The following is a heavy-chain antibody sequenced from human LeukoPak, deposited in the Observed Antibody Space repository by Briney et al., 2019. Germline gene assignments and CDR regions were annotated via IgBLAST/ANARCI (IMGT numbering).Heavy chain of an antibody. D-gene: IGHD2-15*01. CDR3: AREGDYYCSGGSCYDY. J-gene: IGHJ4*02. CDR2: IKEDGSEK. CDR1: GFTFSRHG. V-gene: IGHV3-7*01. Sequence: GGSLRLSCAASGFTFSRHGMHWVRQAPGKGLEWVANIKEDGSEKYYVDSVKGRFTISRDNAKNSVYLQMNSLRAEDTAVYYCAREGDYYCSGGSCYDYWGQGTLVTVSS.